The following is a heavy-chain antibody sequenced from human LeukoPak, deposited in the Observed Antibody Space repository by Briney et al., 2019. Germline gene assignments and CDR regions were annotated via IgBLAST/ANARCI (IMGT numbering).Heavy chain of an antibody. CDR2: INPNSGGT. D-gene: IGHD3-22*01. CDR3: ARGARHYYDSSGYDWFDP. V-gene: IGHV1-2*02. CDR1: GYTFTGDY. Sequence: GASVKISCKASGYTFTGDYMHWGRQAPGQGLEWMGWINPNSGGTNYAQKFQGRVTMTRDTSISTAYMELSRLRSDDTAVYYCARGARHYYDSSGYDWFDPWGQGTLVTVSS. J-gene: IGHJ5*02.